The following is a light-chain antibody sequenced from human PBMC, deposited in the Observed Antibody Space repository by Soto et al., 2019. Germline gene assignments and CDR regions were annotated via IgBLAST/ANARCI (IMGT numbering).Light chain of an antibody. J-gene: IGLJ2*01. V-gene: IGLV1-40*01. Sequence: QAVVTQPPSVSGAPGQRVTISCTGSSSNIGAGYEVHWYQQLPGTAPKLFIYGDTNRPSGVPDRFSGSKSGTSASLAITGLQAEDEADYYCQSYDSSLGDLVFGGGTKVTVL. CDR1: SSNIGAGYE. CDR3: QSYDSSLGDLV. CDR2: GDT.